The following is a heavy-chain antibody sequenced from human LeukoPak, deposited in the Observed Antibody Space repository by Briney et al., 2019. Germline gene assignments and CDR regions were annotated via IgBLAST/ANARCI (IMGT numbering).Heavy chain of an antibody. V-gene: IGHV4-34*01. CDR1: GGSFSGYY. J-gene: IGHJ4*02. Sequence: PSETLSLTCAVYGGSFSGYYWSWIRQPPGKGVEWIVEFNHRGLTNSTPSPNRRLPISLHTSKTPSSLQLSSVTAAHTAVYYCARGPGYGQANFDYWGQGTLVTVSS. CDR3: ARGPGYGQANFDY. CDR2: FNHRGLT. D-gene: IGHD5-18*01.